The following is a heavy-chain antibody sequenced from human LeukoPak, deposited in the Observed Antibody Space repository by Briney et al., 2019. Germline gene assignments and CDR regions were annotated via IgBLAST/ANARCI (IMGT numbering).Heavy chain of an antibody. Sequence: GGSLRLSCEASGFTFSSYWMSWVRQAPGKGLEWVANIRDDGGEIYYVDSVKGRFTISRDNAKSSLFLQMNSLRAEDAAVYYCARDKTRGSYYGSIFASWGQGTLVTVSS. V-gene: IGHV3-7*01. J-gene: IGHJ4*02. CDR2: IRDDGGEI. CDR3: ARDKTRGSYYGSIFAS. CDR1: GFTFSSYW. D-gene: IGHD1-26*01.